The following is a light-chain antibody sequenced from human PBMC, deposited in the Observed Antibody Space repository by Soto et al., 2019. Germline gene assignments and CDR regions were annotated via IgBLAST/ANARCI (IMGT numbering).Light chain of an antibody. Sequence: EIVLTQSPPTLSLPLGERAILSCRASQHVPNYLAWYQQKPGQPPRLLIYDISNRAPGIPARFSGSGSGTDFTLTINSLQPEDSAVYYCHQRNSWPRSTFGQGTKLQIK. J-gene: IGKJ2*02. V-gene: IGKV3-11*01. CDR3: HQRNSWPRST. CDR2: DIS. CDR1: QHVPNY.